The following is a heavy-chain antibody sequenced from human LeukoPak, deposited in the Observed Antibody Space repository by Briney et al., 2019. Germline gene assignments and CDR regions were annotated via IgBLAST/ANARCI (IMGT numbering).Heavy chain of an antibody. CDR1: GFSFSSYT. CDR2: MKEDGSDI. J-gene: IGHJ4*02. CDR3: ARGGARYLDS. Sequence: PGGSLRLSCVASGFSFSSYTMSWVRQAPGKGLEWVAKMKEDGSDIHYVDSVKGRFTICRDNAKNSLCLQMSSLRVEDTAVYYCARGGARYLDSWGQGILSPSPQ. V-gene: IGHV3-7*01. D-gene: IGHD3-9*01.